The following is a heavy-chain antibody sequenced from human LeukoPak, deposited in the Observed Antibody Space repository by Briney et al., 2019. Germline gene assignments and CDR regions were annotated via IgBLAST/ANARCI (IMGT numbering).Heavy chain of an antibody. CDR1: GGSFSGYY. J-gene: IGHJ4*02. CDR3: ASSRTIFGVVLYPDY. D-gene: IGHD3-3*01. V-gene: IGHV4-59*08. Sequence: SETLSLTCAVYGGSFSGYYWSWIRQPPGKGLEWIGYIYYSGSTNYNPSLKSRVTISVDTSKNQFSLKLSSVTAADTAVYYCASSRTIFGVVLYPDYWGQGTLVTVSS. CDR2: IYYSGST.